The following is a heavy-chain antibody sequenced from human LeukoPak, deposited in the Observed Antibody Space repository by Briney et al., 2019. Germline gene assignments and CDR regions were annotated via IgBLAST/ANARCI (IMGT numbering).Heavy chain of an antibody. CDR2: ISGSGGST. Sequence: GGSLRLSCAASGFTFSSHAMSWVRQAPGKGLEWVSAISGSGGSTYYADSVKGRFTISRDNSKNTLYLQMNSLRAEDTAVYYCARGARLTMVRGVIRYSYMDVWGKGTTVTISS. D-gene: IGHD3-10*01. J-gene: IGHJ6*03. V-gene: IGHV3-23*01. CDR1: GFTFSSHA. CDR3: ARGARLTMVRGVIRYSYMDV.